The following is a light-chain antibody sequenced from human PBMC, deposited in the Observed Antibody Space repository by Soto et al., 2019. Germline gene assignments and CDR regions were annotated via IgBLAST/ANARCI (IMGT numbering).Light chain of an antibody. CDR3: QQYNNWPPYT. J-gene: IGKJ2*01. CDR1: QSVSSN. V-gene: IGKV3-15*01. CDR2: GAS. Sequence: EIVMTQSPATLSVSPGERATLSCRASQSVSSNLAWYQQQPGQAPRLLIYGASTRATGIPARFSGSGSGTEFTLTISSPQSEDFAVYYCQQYNNWPPYTFGQGTKLEIK.